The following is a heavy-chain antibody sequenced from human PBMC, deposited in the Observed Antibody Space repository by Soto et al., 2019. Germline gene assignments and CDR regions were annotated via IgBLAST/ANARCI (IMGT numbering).Heavy chain of an antibody. V-gene: IGHV4-59*01. CDR2: IYYSGST. J-gene: IGHJ5*02. Sequence: ETLSLTCTVSGGSISSYYWSWIRQPPGKGLEWIGYIYYSGSTNYNPSLKSRVTISVDTSKNQFSLKLSSVTAADTAVYYCARMVSPDSSGYYSNWFDPWRQGTLVTVSS. D-gene: IGHD3-22*01. CDR3: ARMVSPDSSGYYSNWFDP. CDR1: GGSISSYY.